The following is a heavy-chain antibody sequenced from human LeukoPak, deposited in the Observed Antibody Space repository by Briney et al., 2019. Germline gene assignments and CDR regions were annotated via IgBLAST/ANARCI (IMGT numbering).Heavy chain of an antibody. CDR3: APSYTGYSSGRYWFDP. CDR2: FDPEDGET. J-gene: IGHJ5*02. D-gene: IGHD6-19*01. V-gene: IGHV1-24*01. Sequence: ASVKVSCKVSGYTLTELSMHWVRQAPGKGLEWMGGFDPEDGETIYAQKFQGRVTMTEDTSTDTAYMELSSLRSEDTVVYYCAPSYTGYSSGRYWFDPWGQGTLVTVSS. CDR1: GYTLTELS.